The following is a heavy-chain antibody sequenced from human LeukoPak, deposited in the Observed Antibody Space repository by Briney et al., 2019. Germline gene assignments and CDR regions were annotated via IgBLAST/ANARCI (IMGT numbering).Heavy chain of an antibody. CDR2: IIPIFGTA. CDR3: ARDRRVANYFDY. Sequence: SVKVSCKASGGTFSSYAISWVRQAPGQGLEWMGGIIPIFGTANYAQKFQGRVTITADESTSTAYMELSSLRSEDTAVYYCARDRRVANYFDYWGQGTLVTVSS. CDR1: GGTFSSYA. V-gene: IGHV1-69*13. J-gene: IGHJ4*02. D-gene: IGHD2-15*01.